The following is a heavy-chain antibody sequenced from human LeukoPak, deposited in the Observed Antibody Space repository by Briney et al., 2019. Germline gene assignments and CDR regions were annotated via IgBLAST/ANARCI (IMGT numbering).Heavy chain of an antibody. J-gene: IGHJ4*02. CDR2: IYYSGTT. CDR1: DVSFSTYY. V-gene: IGHV4-59*01. D-gene: IGHD2-15*01. Sequence: SETLSLTCTVSDVSFSTYYWSWSRQPPGKGLEWIGYIYYSGTTNYNPSLKSRVTISVDTSKNQFSLRLSSVTAADTAVYYCARDGGSGGRLFDSWGQGTLVTVSS. CDR3: ARDGGSGGRLFDS.